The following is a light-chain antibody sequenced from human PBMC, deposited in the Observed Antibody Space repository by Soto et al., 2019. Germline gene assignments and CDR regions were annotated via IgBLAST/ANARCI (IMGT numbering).Light chain of an antibody. J-gene: IGKJ3*01. Sequence: EIVLTQSPGTLPLSPGERATLSCRASQSISSSYLAWYQQKPGQAPRLVMYGASSRATGIPDRFSGFGSGTDITLTISRLEPEDSAVYYCQQYGRSPPFTFGTGTKVDIK. CDR3: QQYGRSPPFT. V-gene: IGKV3-20*01. CDR1: QSISSSY. CDR2: GAS.